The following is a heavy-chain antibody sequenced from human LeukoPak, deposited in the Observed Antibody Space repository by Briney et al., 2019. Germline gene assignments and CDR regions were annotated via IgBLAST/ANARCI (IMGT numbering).Heavy chain of an antibody. CDR1: GFTFSSYA. V-gene: IGHV3-33*08. CDR3: ARGSEGVPVAI. J-gene: IGHJ4*02. CDR2: IWYDGSNK. D-gene: IGHD2-2*01. Sequence: GGSLRLSCAASGFTFSSYAMHWVRQAPGKGLEWVAVIWYDGSNKYYADSVKGRFTISRDNSKNTLYLQMNSLRAEDTAVYYCARGSEGVPVAIWGQGTLVTVSS.